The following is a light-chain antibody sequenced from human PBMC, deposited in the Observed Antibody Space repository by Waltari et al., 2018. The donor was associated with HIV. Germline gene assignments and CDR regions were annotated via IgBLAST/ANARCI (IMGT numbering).Light chain of an antibody. Sequence: QSALTQPASVSGSPGQSITVSCTGTSSNVGGYNYVPLYQQPPGKAPKLMISDVTYRPSGVSNRFSGSKSGNTASLTISGLQAEDEADYYCISYTSSSTLVFGGGTKVTVL. CDR3: ISYTSSSTLV. J-gene: IGLJ2*01. CDR2: DVT. V-gene: IGLV2-14*03. CDR1: SSNVGGYNY.